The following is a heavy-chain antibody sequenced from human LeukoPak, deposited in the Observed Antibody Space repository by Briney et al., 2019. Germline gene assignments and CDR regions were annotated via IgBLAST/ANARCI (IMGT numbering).Heavy chain of an antibody. CDR2: IYYSGST. Sequence: KPSETLSLTCTVSGGSISSYYWSWIRQPPGKGPEWIGYIYYSGSTNYNPSLKSRVTISVDTSKNQFSLKLSSVTAADTAVYYCARDSKGSYGYYNWFDPWGQGTLVTVSS. CDR1: GGSISSYY. CDR3: ARDSKGSYGYYNWFDP. J-gene: IGHJ5*02. V-gene: IGHV4-59*01. D-gene: IGHD5-18*01.